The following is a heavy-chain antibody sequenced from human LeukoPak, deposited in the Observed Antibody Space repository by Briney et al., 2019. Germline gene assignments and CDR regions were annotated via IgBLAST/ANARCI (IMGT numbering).Heavy chain of an antibody. D-gene: IGHD6-13*01. J-gene: IGHJ3*02. Sequence: GGSLRLSCAASGFSFNTYAMSWVRQAPGKGLEWVSAISNTGGSTYYADSVKGRFTISRDKSKNTLSLQMNSLRAEDTAVYYCARGVAAETDAFDIWGQGTMVTVSS. CDR2: ISNTGGST. CDR3: ARGVAAETDAFDI. CDR1: GFSFNTYA. V-gene: IGHV3-23*01.